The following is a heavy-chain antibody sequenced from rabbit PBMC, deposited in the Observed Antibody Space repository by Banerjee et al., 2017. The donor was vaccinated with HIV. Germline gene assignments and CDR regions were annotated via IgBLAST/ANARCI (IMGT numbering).Heavy chain of an antibody. CDR2: INTSSDNT. V-gene: IGHV1S45*01. Sequence: QEQLVESGGGLVQPGRSLTLSCKASGFSFSHKYVVCWVRQAPGKGLEWIACINTSSDNTGYATWAKGRFTISKTSSTTVTLQMTSLTAADTATYFCARHVHYVGSDVWGPGTLVTVS. J-gene: IGHJ4*01. CDR3: ARHVHYVGSDV. CDR1: GFSFSHKYV. D-gene: IGHD4-2*01.